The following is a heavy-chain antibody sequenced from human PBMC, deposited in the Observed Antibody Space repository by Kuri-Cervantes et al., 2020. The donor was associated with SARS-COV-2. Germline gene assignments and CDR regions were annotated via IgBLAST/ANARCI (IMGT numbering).Heavy chain of an antibody. V-gene: IGHV5-51*01. D-gene: IGHD2-15*01. CDR1: GYSFASYW. Sequence: KVSCKGSGYSFASYWIGWVRQMPGKGLEWMGIIYPDDSHTTYSPSFQGQVTISADKSISTAYLQWSSLKASDTAMYYCARSAELLVDYYYGMDVWGQGTTVTVSS. J-gene: IGHJ6*02. CDR2: IYPDDSHT. CDR3: ARSAELLVDYYYGMDV.